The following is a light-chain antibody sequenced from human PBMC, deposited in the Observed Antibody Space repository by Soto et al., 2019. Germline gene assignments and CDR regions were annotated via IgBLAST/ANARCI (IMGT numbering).Light chain of an antibody. V-gene: IGLV2-8*01. J-gene: IGLJ1*01. CDR2: EVN. CDR3: SSYAGVSNFYV. Sequence: QSALIQPPSASGSPGQSVTISCTGTSSDVGSYNYVSWYQQHPGKAPKLMIYEVNKRPSGVPDRFSGSKSANTASLTVSGLQPEDEGDYYCSSYAGVSNFYVFGTGTKLTVL. CDR1: SSDVGSYNY.